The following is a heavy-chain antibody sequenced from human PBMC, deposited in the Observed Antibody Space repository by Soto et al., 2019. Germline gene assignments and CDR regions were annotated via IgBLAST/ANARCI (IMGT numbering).Heavy chain of an antibody. CDR3: AKRRGDHSNYSWGIDV. J-gene: IGHJ6*02. D-gene: IGHD4-4*01. V-gene: IGHV3-30*18. Sequence: QVQLVESGGGLVQPGRSLRLSCAAPGFTFNNYGMHWVRQAPGKGRGWVTVISYDGSHKYFADSVKGRFTISRDNSKNTLYLQMNSLRDEDTAVYYCAKRRGDHSNYSWGIDVWGQGTTVTVSS. CDR1: GFTFNNYG. CDR2: ISYDGSHK.